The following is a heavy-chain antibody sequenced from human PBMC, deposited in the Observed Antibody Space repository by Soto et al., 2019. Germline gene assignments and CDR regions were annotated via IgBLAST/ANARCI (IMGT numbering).Heavy chain of an antibody. D-gene: IGHD3-9*01. V-gene: IGHV4-39*01. CDR3: ARRPGIVTGVNFDV. CDR1: GTAIGSSTYY. Sequence: QLQVQESGPGLVKPSETLSLSCTVSGTAIGSSTYYWGWVRQPPGKSPEWIGSIPYRGTTYYNPSIKSRISISSDTSKNQFSRQLSSVSASDTAVDYCARRPGIVTGVNFDVWGQGTLVTVSS. CDR2: IPYRGTT. J-gene: IGHJ4*02.